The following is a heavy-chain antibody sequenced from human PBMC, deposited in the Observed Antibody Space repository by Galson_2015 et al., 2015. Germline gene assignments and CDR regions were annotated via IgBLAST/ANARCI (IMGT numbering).Heavy chain of an antibody. V-gene: IGHV3-48*03. J-gene: IGHJ6*03. CDR3: AKTTVAAGSSWYMDA. Sequence: SLRLSCAASAFAFSIYDMNWIRQAPGKGLEWVSYITSTGDTTYYAGSVKGRFTVSRDNAKNSLFLQMNSLRAEDTALYYCAKTTVAAGSSWYMDAWGKGTTVTVSS. CDR1: AFAFSIYD. CDR2: ITSTGDTT. D-gene: IGHD4-23*01.